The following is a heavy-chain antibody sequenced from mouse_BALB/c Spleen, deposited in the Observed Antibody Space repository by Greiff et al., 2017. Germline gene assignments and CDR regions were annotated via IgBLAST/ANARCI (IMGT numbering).Heavy chain of an antibody. CDR3: VKGYFDV. CDR2: IRSKSNNYAT. J-gene: IGHJ1*01. CDR1: GFTFNTNA. V-gene: IGHV10S3*01. Sequence: GGGLVQPKGSLKLSCAASGFTFNTNAMNWVRQAPGKGLEWVARIRSKSNNYATYYADSVKDRFTISRDDSQSMLYLQMNNLKTEDTAMYYCVKGYFDVWGAGTTVTVSS.